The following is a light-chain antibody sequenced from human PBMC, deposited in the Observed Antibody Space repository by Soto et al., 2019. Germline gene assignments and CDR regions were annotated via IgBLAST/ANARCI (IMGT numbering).Light chain of an antibody. CDR2: DVS. J-gene: IGLJ2*01. CDR3: SSYTSTSTFVV. CDR1: SSDVGGYNY. V-gene: IGLV2-14*01. Sequence: QSVLTQPASVSGSPGQSITFSCTGTSSDVGGYNYVSWYQQHPDKAPKLMVYDVSDRPSGIPDRFSGSKSGNTASLTISGLRAEDEADYYCSSYTSTSTFVVFGGGTKLTVL.